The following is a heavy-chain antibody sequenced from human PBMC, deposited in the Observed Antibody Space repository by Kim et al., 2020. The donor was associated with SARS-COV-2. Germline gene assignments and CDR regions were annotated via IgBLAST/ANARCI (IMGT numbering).Heavy chain of an antibody. CDR1: GFTFSNYG. D-gene: IGHD3-10*01. CDR3: AKAIGFLDAFDI. CDR2: ISGSGGTT. V-gene: IGHV3-23*01. Sequence: GGSLRLSCAASGFTFSNYGMSWVRQSPFPVLEWVSGISGSGGTTSYADSVRGRFTISRDNSENTVYLQMNNLRAEDTAVYYCAKAIGFLDAFDIWGQGTMVTVSS. J-gene: IGHJ3*02.